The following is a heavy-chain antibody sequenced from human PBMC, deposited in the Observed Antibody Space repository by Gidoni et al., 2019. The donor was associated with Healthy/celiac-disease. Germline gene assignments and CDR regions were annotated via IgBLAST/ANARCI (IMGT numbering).Heavy chain of an antibody. CDR2: ISSSGSTI. J-gene: IGHJ4*02. D-gene: IGHD4-4*01. V-gene: IGHV3-11*01. Sequence: QVQLVESGGSLVKPGGSLRLSCAASGLTFSNYYMGWIRQAPGEGLEWVSYISSSGSTIYYADSVKGRFTISRDNATNSLYLQMNSLRAEDTAVYYCSSYTVTTYREVAFDYWGQGTLVTVSS. CDR3: SSYTVTTYREVAFDY. CDR1: GLTFSNYY.